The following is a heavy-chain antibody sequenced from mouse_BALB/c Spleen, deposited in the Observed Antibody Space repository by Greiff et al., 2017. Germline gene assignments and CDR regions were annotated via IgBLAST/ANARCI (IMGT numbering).Heavy chain of an antibody. Sequence: DVKLVESGGGLVKPGGSLKLSCAASGFTFSSYAMSWVRQTPEKRLEWVATISSGGSYTYYPDSVKGRFTISRDNAKNTLYLQMSSLRSEDTAMYYCASYYRYDLAYWGQGSLVTVSA. J-gene: IGHJ3*01. V-gene: IGHV5-9-3*01. D-gene: IGHD2-14*01. CDR3: ASYYRYDLAY. CDR2: ISSGGSYT. CDR1: GFTFSSYA.